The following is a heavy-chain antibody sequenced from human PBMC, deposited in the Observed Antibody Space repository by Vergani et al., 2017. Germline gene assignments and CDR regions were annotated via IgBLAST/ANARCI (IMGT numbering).Heavy chain of an antibody. Sequence: QLQLQESGPGLVKPSETLSLTCTVSGGSISSSSYYWGWFRQPPGKGLEWIGSIYYSGSTYYNPSLKSRVTISVDTSKNQFSLKLSSVTAADTAVYYCARHDYGDRNFDYWGQGTLVTVSS. CDR3: ARHDYGDRNFDY. D-gene: IGHD4-17*01. J-gene: IGHJ4*02. CDR2: IYYSGST. CDR1: GGSISSSSYY. V-gene: IGHV4-39*01.